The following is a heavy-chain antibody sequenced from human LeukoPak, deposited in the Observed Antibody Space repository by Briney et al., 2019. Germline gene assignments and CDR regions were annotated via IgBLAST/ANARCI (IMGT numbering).Heavy chain of an antibody. Sequence: AGGSLRLSCKASGFIFSLYWMHWDRQVPGRGLVWVSRINGDGRNINYADSVRGRFTISRDNAKNTLYLQMNTLSVEDTAVYYCTRDLMDYDVSTGLHHYYMDVWGQGTTVTVSS. V-gene: IGHV3-74*01. CDR3: TRDLMDYDVSTGLHHYYMDV. J-gene: IGHJ6*02. D-gene: IGHD3-9*01. CDR1: GFIFSLYW. CDR2: INGDGRNI.